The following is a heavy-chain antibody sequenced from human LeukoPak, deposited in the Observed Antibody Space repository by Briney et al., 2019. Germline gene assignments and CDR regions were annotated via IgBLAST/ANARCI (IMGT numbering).Heavy chain of an antibody. CDR1: GFTLTGYF. CDR3: ARDSTGEGLDFDY. D-gene: IGHD7-27*01. CDR2: INPNSGAS. Sequence: ASVKVSCKASGFTLTGYFIYWGRQAPGQGLEWMGWINPNSGASNSAQKFQGRVTMTWDTSISTAYMDLSRLKSDDTAVYYCARDSTGEGLDFDYWGQGTLVTVSP. J-gene: IGHJ4*02. V-gene: IGHV1-2*02.